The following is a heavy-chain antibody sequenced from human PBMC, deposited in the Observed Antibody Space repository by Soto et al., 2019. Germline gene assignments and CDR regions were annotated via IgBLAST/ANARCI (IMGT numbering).Heavy chain of an antibody. J-gene: IGHJ4*02. D-gene: IGHD3-3*01. Sequence: EVQLVESGGGLVQPGGSLRLSCAASGFTFSSYSMNWVRQAPGKGLEWVSYISSSSSTIYYADSVKGRFTISRDNAKNSLYLQMNSLRAGDTAVYYCARDRANYDFWSGGEYYFDYWGQGTLVTVSS. CDR2: ISSSSSTI. CDR3: ARDRANYDFWSGGEYYFDY. V-gene: IGHV3-48*01. CDR1: GFTFSSYS.